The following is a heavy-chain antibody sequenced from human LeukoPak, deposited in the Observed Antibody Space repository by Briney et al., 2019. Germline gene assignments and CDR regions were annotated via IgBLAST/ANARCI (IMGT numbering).Heavy chain of an antibody. CDR3: AKAPRDSGYEGEGY. CDR1: RFTFSSYG. J-gene: IGHJ4*02. D-gene: IGHD5-12*01. CDR2: ISYDGYNN. Sequence: GGSLRLSCAASRFTFSSYGMHWVRQAPGKGLEWVATISYDGYNNYYGDSVKGRFTISRDNSKNTLYLQMNSLRTEDTAVYYCAKAPRDSGYEGEGYWGQGTLVTVSS. V-gene: IGHV3-30*18.